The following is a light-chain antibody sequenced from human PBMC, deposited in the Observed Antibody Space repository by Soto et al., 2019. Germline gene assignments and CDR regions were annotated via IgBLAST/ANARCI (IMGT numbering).Light chain of an antibody. J-gene: IGKJ3*01. Sequence: EIVWTQSPGTLSLSPGERVTLSCRASQSVNRSFFAWYQQKLGQATRLLIYGASSRATGIPHRISGSGSGTDFTFTISRREPEDFAVYYSHHYGSSPQAFGPGTKVDIK. CDR2: GAS. CDR3: HHYGSSPQA. V-gene: IGKV3-20*01. CDR1: QSVNRSF.